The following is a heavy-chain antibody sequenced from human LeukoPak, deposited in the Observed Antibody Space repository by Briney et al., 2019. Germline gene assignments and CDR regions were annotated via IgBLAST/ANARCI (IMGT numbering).Heavy chain of an antibody. D-gene: IGHD3-10*01. J-gene: IGHJ6*02. CDR1: GGSISSYY. CDR2: IYYSGST. CDR3: ARLPPLLWFGELSFYGMDV. V-gene: IGHV4-59*08. Sequence: SETLSLTCTVSGGSISSYYWSWLRQPPGKGLEWIGYIYYSGSTNYNPSLKSRVTISVHTSKNQFSLKLSSVTAADTAVYYCARLPPLLWFGELSFYGMDVWGQGTTVTVSS.